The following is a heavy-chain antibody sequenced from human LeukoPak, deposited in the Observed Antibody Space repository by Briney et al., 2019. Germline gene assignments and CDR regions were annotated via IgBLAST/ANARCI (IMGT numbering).Heavy chain of an antibody. J-gene: IGHJ5*02. Sequence: PGGSLRLSCAASGFTFSSYTMHWVRQAPGKGLEWVAVTSYDGSNKYYTDSVKGRFTISRDNSKNTLDLQMNGLGPEDTAVYYRARGRARHQLVENWFDPWGQGTLVTVSS. CDR3: ARGRARHQLVENWFDP. V-gene: IGHV3-30*04. D-gene: IGHD6-13*01. CDR1: GFTFSSYT. CDR2: TSYDGSNK.